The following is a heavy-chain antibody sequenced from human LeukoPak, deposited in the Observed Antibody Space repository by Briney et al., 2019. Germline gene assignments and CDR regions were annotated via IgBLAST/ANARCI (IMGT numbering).Heavy chain of an antibody. Sequence: VASVKVSCKASGYTFTSYAMNWVRQAPGQGLEWMGWINTNTGNPTYGQGFTGRFVFSLDTSVSTAYLQISSLKAEDTAVYYCARELCVRGSGSYCPFDYWGQGTLVTVSS. J-gene: IGHJ4*02. V-gene: IGHV7-4-1*02. D-gene: IGHD3-10*01. CDR1: GYTFTSYA. CDR2: INTNTGNP. CDR3: ARELCVRGSGSYCPFDY.